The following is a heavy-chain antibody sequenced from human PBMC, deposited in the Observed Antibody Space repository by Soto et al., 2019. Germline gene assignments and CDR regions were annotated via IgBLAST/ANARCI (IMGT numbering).Heavy chain of an antibody. V-gene: IGHV5-51*01. CDR2: IYPGESDA. Sequence: GESLKISCEASGYKFTNYWLGWVRQMPGKGLEWMGMIYPGESDAKYSPSFQGQVTISADKSISTAYLQMNSLRAEDTAVYYYARSNTMTTTHHYNVMDVWGLGTTVRVSS. J-gene: IGHJ6*02. CDR1: GYKFTNYW. D-gene: IGHD3-3*01. CDR3: ARSNTMTTTHHYNVMDV.